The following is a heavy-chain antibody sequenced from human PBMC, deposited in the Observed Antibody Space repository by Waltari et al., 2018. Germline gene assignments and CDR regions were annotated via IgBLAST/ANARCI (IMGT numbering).Heavy chain of an antibody. D-gene: IGHD4-17*01. CDR3: AREIYGGNSRPFDY. CDR1: GGSISSYY. J-gene: IGHJ4*02. V-gene: IGHV4-59*01. CDR2: IYYSGTT. Sequence: QVQLQESGPGLLKPSETLSLTCSVSGGSISSYYWNWFRQPPGKGLEWLGSIYYSGTTNYNPSLKSRVTISVDTSKNQVSLQLRSVTAADTAVYYCAREIYGGNSRPFDYWGQGMLVTVSS.